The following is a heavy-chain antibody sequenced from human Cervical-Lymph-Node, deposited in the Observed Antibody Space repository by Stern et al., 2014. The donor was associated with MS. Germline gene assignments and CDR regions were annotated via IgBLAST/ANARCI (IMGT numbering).Heavy chain of an antibody. J-gene: IGHJ3*02. D-gene: IGHD1-20*01. CDR2: IKSETDGGTT. V-gene: IGHV3-15*01. CDR1: GFTFNNSW. Sequence: EVHLVESGGGLVKPGGSLRLSCAASGFTFNNSWMSWVRQAPGKGLEWVGRIKSETDGGTTDNAALVKGRFIISRDDPKNKLYLQMNSLKTEDTAVYYCTTHLTEGKNDFNIWGQGTMVTVSS. CDR3: TTHLTEGKNDFNI.